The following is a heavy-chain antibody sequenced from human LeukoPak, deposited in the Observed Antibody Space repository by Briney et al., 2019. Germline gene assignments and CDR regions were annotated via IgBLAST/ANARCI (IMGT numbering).Heavy chain of an antibody. D-gene: IGHD5-24*01. J-gene: IGHJ4*02. CDR2: ISSSGSTI. CDR3: ARERDRRDGYNKHYDY. Sequence: GGSLRLSCAASGFTFSDYYMSWLRQAPGKGLEWVSYISSSGSTIYYADSVKGRFTISRDNAKNSLYLQMNSLRAEDTAVYYCARERDRRDGYNKHYDYWGQGTLVTVSS. V-gene: IGHV3-11*01. CDR1: GFTFSDYY.